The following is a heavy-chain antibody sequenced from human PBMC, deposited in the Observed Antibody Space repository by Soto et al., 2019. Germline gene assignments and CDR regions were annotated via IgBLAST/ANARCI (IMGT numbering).Heavy chain of an antibody. Sequence: GESLKISCQGSGYSFSTYWIGWVRQMPGKGLEWMGIIYPGDSDTRYSPSFQGQVTMSADKSINTAYLQWSSLKASDSATYFCARQICHEGDYYYGRTGYSRDSFDIWGQGTKVTVSS. J-gene: IGHJ3*02. CDR3: ARQICHEGDYYYGRTGYSRDSFDI. D-gene: IGHD3-9*01. CDR2: IYPGDSDT. CDR1: GYSFSTYW. V-gene: IGHV5-51*01.